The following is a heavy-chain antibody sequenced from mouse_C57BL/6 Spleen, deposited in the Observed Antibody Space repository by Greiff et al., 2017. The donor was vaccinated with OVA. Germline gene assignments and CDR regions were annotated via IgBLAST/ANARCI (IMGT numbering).Heavy chain of an antibody. CDR1: GYTFTSYW. V-gene: IGHV1-69*01. CDR2: IDPSDSYT. CDR3: ARQEGNSAWFAY. J-gene: IGHJ3*01. Sequence: VQLQQPGAELVMPGASVKLSCKASGYTFTSYWMPWVKQRPGQGLEWIGEIDPSDSYTNYNQKFKGKSTLTVDKSSSTAYMQLSSLTSEDSAVYYCARQEGNSAWFAYWGQGTLVTVSA.